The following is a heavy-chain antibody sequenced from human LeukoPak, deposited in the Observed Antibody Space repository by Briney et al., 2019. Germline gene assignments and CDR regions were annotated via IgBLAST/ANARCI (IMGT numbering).Heavy chain of an antibody. D-gene: IGHD1-26*01. CDR3: VRDVGFFHMDV. V-gene: IGHV3-7*01. J-gene: IGHJ6*03. CDR1: GFTFSSYW. CDR2: IKQDGSEK. Sequence: GGSLRLSCAASGFTFSSYWMSWVRQAPGKGLEWVANIKQDGSEKYYVDSVKGRFTISRDNSKNSLYLQMNSLRAEDTAVYYCVRDVGFFHMDVWGKGTTVTVSS.